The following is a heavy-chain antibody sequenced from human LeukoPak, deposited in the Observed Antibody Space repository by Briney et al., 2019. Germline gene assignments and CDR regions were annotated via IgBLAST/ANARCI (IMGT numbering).Heavy chain of an antibody. J-gene: IGHJ5*02. CDR1: GFTFSDYY. CDR3: ARDILLYYDFWSGYSGYNWFDP. V-gene: IGHV3-11*04. D-gene: IGHD3-3*01. Sequence: GGSLRLSCAASGFTFSDYYMSWIRQAPGKGLEWVSYISSSGSTIYYADSVKGRYTISRDNSKNTLYLQMNSLRAEDTAVYYCARDILLYYDFWSGYSGYNWFDPWGQGTLVTVSS. CDR2: ISSSGSTI.